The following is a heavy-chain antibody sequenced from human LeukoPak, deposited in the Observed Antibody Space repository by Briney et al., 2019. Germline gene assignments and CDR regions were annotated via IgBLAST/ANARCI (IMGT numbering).Heavy chain of an antibody. CDR3: ARDRYYDSSGYRAFYYYGMDV. CDR1: GGTFSSYA. CDR2: ITPIFGTA. Sequence: ASVKVSCKASGGTFSSYAISWVRQAPGQGLEWMGGITPIFGTANYAQKFQGRVTITADESTSTAYMELSSLRSEDTAVYYCARDRYYDSSGYRAFYYYGMDVWGQGTTVTVSS. V-gene: IGHV1-69*13. D-gene: IGHD3-22*01. J-gene: IGHJ6*02.